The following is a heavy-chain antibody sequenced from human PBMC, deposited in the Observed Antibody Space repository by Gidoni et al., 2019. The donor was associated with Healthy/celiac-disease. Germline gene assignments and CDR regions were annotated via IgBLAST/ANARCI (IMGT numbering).Heavy chain of an antibody. V-gene: IGHV3-30*18. CDR2: ISYDGSNK. CDR3: AKVHMGFGEFPYYFDY. J-gene: IGHJ4*02. CDR1: GFTFSSYG. Sequence: QVQLVESGGGVVQPGRSLRLSCAASGFTFSSYGMHWVRQAPGKGLEWVAVISYDGSNKYYADSVKGRFTISRDNSKNTLYLQMNSLRAEDTAVYYCAKVHMGFGEFPYYFDYWGQGTLVTVSS. D-gene: IGHD3-10*01.